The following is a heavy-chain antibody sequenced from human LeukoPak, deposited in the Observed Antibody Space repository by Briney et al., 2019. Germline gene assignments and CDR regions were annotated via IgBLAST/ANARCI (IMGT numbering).Heavy chain of an antibody. Sequence: GGSLRLSCAASEFTFSSYAMHWVRQAPGKGLEWVAFISYHGSNKYYADSVKGRFTISRDNSKNTPFLQMNSLRAEDTAVYYCAKNTHAYAEIFDYWGQGTLVTVSS. D-gene: IGHD2-2*01. CDR2: ISYHGSNK. J-gene: IGHJ4*02. CDR3: AKNTHAYAEIFDY. V-gene: IGHV3-30*18. CDR1: EFTFSSYA.